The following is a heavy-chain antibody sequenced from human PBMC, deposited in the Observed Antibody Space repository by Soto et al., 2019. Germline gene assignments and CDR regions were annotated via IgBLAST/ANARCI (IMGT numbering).Heavy chain of an antibody. J-gene: IGHJ6*02. Sequence: QVQLVQSGAEVKKPGASVKVSYKASGYTFTSYGFSWVRQAPGQELEWMGWINAYNGDTNYAQNLQGRVTMTTDTSTHTAYMELRSLRSDDTAVYYCARMGDVPYYYSGMDVWGQGTTVTVSS. V-gene: IGHV1-18*01. CDR1: GYTFTSYG. CDR3: ARMGDVPYYYSGMDV. D-gene: IGHD3-16*01. CDR2: INAYNGDT.